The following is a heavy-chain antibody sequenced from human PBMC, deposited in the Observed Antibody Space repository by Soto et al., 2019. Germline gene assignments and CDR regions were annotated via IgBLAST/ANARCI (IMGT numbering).Heavy chain of an antibody. CDR2: VDYFGST. CDR1: GGSIRSYF. CDR3: ARQSYGEIFDH. Sequence: PSETLSLTCTVSGGSIRSYFWTWIRQPPGKGLQWIGYVDYFGSTNYSPSLKSRATISLDTSKNQFSLKLHSVTAADTAVYYCARQSYGEIFDHWGQGAQVTVSS. D-gene: IGHD3-10*01. J-gene: IGHJ4*02. V-gene: IGHV4-59*08.